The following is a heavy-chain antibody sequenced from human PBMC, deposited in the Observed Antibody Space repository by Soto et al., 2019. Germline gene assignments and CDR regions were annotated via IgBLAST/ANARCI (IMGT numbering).Heavy chain of an antibody. CDR1: GFTFRSHG. CDR2: LSYDGANE. Sequence: QEQLAESGGGVVQPGGSLRLSCAASGFTFRSHGMHWVRQAPGKGLESVAVLSYDGANEYYADSVKGRFTISRDNSKNTLYLEMNNLRAEDTAVYYCAKDRSATLYYYGMDVWGQGTTVTVSS. J-gene: IGHJ6*02. V-gene: IGHV3-30*18. D-gene: IGHD6-19*01. CDR3: AKDRSATLYYYGMDV.